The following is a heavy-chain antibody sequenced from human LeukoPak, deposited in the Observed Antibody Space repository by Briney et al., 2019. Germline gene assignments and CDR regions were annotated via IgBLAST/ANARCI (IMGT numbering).Heavy chain of an antibody. CDR3: ARGQSYDYVWGSYRLDAFDI. V-gene: IGHV4-39*07. Sequence: SETLSLTCTVSGGSISSSSYYWGWIRQPPGKGLEWIGSIYYSGSTYYNPSLKSRVTISVDTSKNQFSLKLSSVTAADTAVYYCARGQSYDYVWGSYRLDAFDIWGQGTMVTVSS. CDR1: GGSISSSSYY. CDR2: IYYSGST. D-gene: IGHD3-16*02. J-gene: IGHJ3*02.